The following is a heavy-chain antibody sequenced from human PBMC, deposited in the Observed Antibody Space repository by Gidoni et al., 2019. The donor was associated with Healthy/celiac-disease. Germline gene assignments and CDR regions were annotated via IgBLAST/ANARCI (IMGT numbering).Heavy chain of an antibody. D-gene: IGHD2-15*01. V-gene: IGHV4-39*01. CDR2: IYYSGST. Sequence: QLQLQESGPGLVKPSETLSLTCTVSGGSISSSSYYWGWIRQPPGKGLEWIGSIYYSGSTYYNPSLKSRVTISVDTSKNQFSLKLSSVTAADTAVYYCARGAGDIVVVVAWGQGTLVTVSS. CDR3: ARGAGDIVVVVA. CDR1: GGSISSSSYY. J-gene: IGHJ5*02.